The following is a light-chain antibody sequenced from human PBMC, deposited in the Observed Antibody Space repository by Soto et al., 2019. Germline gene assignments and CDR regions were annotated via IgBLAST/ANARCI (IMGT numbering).Light chain of an antibody. CDR2: DAS. V-gene: IGKV3-11*01. Sequence: EIVMTQSPATLSVSPGERATLSCRASQSVSSNLAWYQQKRGQAPRLLIYDASSRASGIPARFSGSGSGTDFTLTISSLEPEDSAVYYCQQRNVWPPVTFGQGTRLEI. CDR1: QSVSSN. CDR3: QQRNVWPPVT. J-gene: IGKJ5*01.